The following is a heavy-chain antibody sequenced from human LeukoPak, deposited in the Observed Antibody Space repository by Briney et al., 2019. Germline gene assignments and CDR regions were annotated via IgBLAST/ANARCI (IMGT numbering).Heavy chain of an antibody. J-gene: IGHJ4*02. V-gene: IGHV3-7*01. CDR3: ARVGGRYSPLGY. D-gene: IGHD3-16*02. CDR2: IKQDGSEK. CDR1: GFTFSSYW. Sequence: GGSLKLSCAASGFTFSSYWMSWVRQAPGKGLEWVANIKQDGSEKYYVDSVKGRFTISRDNDENSLFLQMTSLRAEDTAVYYCARVGGRYSPLGYWGQGTLVTVSS.